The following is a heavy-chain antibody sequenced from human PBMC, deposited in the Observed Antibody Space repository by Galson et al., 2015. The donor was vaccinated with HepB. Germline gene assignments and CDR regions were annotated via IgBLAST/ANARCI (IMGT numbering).Heavy chain of an antibody. V-gene: IGHV7-4-1*02. J-gene: IGHJ4*02. CDR2: INTNTGSP. D-gene: IGHD2-21*02. Sequence: SVKVSCKASGYTFNRYAINWVRQAPGQGLEWMGWINTNTGSPTYAQGFTGRVVFSVDTSVSTAYLQITSLKAEDSAIYYCARVESGGYYYVDYWGQGTLVTVSS. CDR1: GYTFNRYA. CDR3: ARVESGGYYYVDY.